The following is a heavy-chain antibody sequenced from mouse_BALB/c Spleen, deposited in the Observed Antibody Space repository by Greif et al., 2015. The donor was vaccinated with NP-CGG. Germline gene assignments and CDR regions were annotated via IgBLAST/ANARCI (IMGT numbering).Heavy chain of an antibody. D-gene: IGHD4-1*01. V-gene: IGHV1-80*01. CDR1: GYAFSSYW. CDR3: ARDWEFAY. CDR2: IYPGDGDT. J-gene: IGHJ3*01. Sequence: QVHVKQSGAELVRPGSSVKISCKASGYAFSSYWMNWVKQRPGQGLEWIGQIYPGDGDTNYNGKFKGKATLTADKSSSTAYMQLSSLTSEDSAVYFCARDWEFAYWGQGTLVTVSA.